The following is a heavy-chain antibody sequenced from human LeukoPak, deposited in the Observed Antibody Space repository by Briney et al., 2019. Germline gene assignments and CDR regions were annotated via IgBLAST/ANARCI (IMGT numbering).Heavy chain of an antibody. J-gene: IGHJ3*02. CDR1: GFIFSSYG. V-gene: IGHV3-30*02. Sequence: QPGGSLRLSCAASGFIFSSYGMHWVRQAPGKGLEWVAFIRYDGNDKYYADSVKGRFTISRDNSKNTLYLQMNSLRAEDTAVYYCAKSGGSGWLYDAFDIWGQGTMVTVSS. CDR3: AKSGGSGWLYDAFDI. CDR2: IRYDGNDK. D-gene: IGHD6-19*01.